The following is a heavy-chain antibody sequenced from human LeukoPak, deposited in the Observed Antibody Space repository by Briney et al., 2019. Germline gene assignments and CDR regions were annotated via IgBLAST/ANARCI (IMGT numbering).Heavy chain of an antibody. CDR3: ARDSRPYCGGDCLLDY. Sequence: GGSLRLSCAASGLTFSSYSMNWVRQAPGKGLEWVSYISSSSSTMYYADSVKGRFTISRDNAKNSLYLQVNSLRDEDTAVYYCARDSRPYCGGDCLLDYWGQGTLVTVSS. J-gene: IGHJ4*02. V-gene: IGHV3-48*02. CDR2: ISSSSSTM. D-gene: IGHD2-21*02. CDR1: GLTFSSYS.